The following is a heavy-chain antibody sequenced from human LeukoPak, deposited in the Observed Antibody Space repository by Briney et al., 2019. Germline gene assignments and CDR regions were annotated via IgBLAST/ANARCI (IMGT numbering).Heavy chain of an antibody. V-gene: IGHV1-8*01. CDR3: ARGTGDKRSLNDY. CDR1: GYTFTSYD. CDR2: MNPSSGNT. Sequence: ASVKVSCKASGYTFTSYDINWVRQAPGQGLEWMGWMNPSSGNTGYAQKFQGRVTMTRNTSISTAYMELSSLRSEDTAVYYCARGTGDKRSLNDYWGQGTLVTVSS. D-gene: IGHD7-27*01. J-gene: IGHJ4*02.